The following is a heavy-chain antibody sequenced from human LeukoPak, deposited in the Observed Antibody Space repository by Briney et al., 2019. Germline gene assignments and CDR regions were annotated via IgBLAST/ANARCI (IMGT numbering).Heavy chain of an antibody. Sequence: PGGSLRLSCAASGFTVSSNYMSWVRQAPGKGLEWVSVIYSGGSTYYADSVKGRFTISRDNSKNTLYLQMNSLRAEDTAVYYCARDLRAVTDAFDIWGQGTMVTVSS. D-gene: IGHD6-19*01. CDR2: IYSGGST. CDR1: GFTVSSNY. J-gene: IGHJ3*02. CDR3: ARDLRAVTDAFDI. V-gene: IGHV3-66*01.